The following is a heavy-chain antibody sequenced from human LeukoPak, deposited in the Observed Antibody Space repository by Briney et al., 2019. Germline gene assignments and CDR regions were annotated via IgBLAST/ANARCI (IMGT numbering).Heavy chain of an antibody. Sequence: GGSLRLSCAASGFTFSSYSMNWVRQAPGKGREWVSYISSSSSTIYYADSVRGRFTASRDDAKNSLHLQMDSLRVEDTAVYYCTRAVGLGPGAHFDQWGQGALVIVSS. CDR2: ISSSSSTI. V-gene: IGHV3-48*04. CDR1: GFTFSSYS. D-gene: IGHD1-26*01. CDR3: TRAVGLGPGAHFDQ. J-gene: IGHJ4*02.